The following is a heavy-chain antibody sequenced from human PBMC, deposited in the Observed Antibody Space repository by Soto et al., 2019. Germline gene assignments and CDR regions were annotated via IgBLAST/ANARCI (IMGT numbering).Heavy chain of an antibody. CDR1: GDSVSSNSAA. Sequence: TLSLTCAISGDSVSSNSAAWNWIRQSPSRGLEWLGRTYYRSKWYNDYAVSVKSRITINPNTSKNQFSLQLNSVTPEDTAVYYCARVSDYDSSGYYTLAFDIWGQGTMVTVSS. J-gene: IGHJ3*02. D-gene: IGHD3-22*01. CDR2: TYYRSKWYN. V-gene: IGHV6-1*01. CDR3: ARVSDYDSSGYYTLAFDI.